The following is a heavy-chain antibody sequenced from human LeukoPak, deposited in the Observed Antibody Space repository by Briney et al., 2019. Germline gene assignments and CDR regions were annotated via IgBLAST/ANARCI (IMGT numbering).Heavy chain of an antibody. CDR2: INHRGST. CDR1: GGSISSYY. V-gene: IGHV4-34*01. J-gene: IGHJ3*02. CDR3: ARLRWGAFDI. Sequence: SETLSLTCTVSGGSISSYYWSWIRQPPGKGLEWIGEINHRGSTNYNPSLKSRVTISVDTSNNHLSLRLSSVTAADTAVYYCARLRWGAFDIWGQGTMVTVSS. D-gene: IGHD4-23*01.